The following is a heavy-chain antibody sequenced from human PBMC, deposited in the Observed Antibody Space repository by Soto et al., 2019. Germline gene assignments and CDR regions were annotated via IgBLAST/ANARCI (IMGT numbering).Heavy chain of an antibody. V-gene: IGHV4-59*01. J-gene: IGHJ4*02. D-gene: IGHD2-2*01. CDR1: GDSINSYY. Sequence: SETLSLTCTVSGDSINSYYWNWVRQSPGKGLEWIGYIYNRGSTDYNPSLKSRATISVGKSKNQFSLKLTYVTTADAAIYYCASGRGFCTATTCRGYFDSWGQGTLVTVSS. CDR2: IYNRGST. CDR3: ASGRGFCTATTCRGYFDS.